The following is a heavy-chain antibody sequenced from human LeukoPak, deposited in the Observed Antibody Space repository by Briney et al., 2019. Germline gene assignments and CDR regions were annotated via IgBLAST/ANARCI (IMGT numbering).Heavy chain of an antibody. CDR2: IYYSGST. J-gene: IGHJ4*02. CDR3: AREDTISLFDY. D-gene: IGHD3-3*01. V-gene: IGHV4-31*03. Sequence: SQTLSLTCTVSGGSIGSGGYYWGWIRQHPGKGLEWIGYIYYSGSTYYNPSLKSRVTISVDTSKNQFSLKLSSVTAADTAVYYCAREDTISLFDYWGQGTLVTVSS. CDR1: GGSIGSGGYY.